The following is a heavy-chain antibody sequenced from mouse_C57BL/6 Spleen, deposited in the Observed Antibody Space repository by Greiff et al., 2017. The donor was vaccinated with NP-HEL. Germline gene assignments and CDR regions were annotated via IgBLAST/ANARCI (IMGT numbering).Heavy chain of an antibody. J-gene: IGHJ1*03. CDR3: ARRYGSSPRDWYFDV. CDR1: GFTFSSYA. V-gene: IGHV5-4*01. D-gene: IGHD1-1*01. Sequence: EVHLVESGGGLVKPGGSLKLSCAASGFTFSSYAMSWVRQTPEKRLEWVATLSDGGSYTYYPDNVKGRFTISRDNAKNNLYLQMSHLKSEDTAMYYCARRYGSSPRDWYFDVWGTGTTVTVSS. CDR2: LSDGGSYT.